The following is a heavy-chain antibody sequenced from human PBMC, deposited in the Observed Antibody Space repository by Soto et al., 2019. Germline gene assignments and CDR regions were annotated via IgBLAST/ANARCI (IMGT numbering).Heavy chain of an antibody. D-gene: IGHD6-6*01. CDR2: INRDGSEK. J-gene: IGHJ4*02. CDR3: AKYRGYHFDY. V-gene: IGHV3-7*01. Sequence: EVQLVESGGGLVQPGGSLRLSCAASGFTFSDYWMLWVRQAPGKGLEWLASINRDGSEKYYVESVKGRFTISRDNGKKSLYQQMSSRRAEDAAVYYCAKYRGYHFDYWGQGTLVTVSS. CDR1: GFTFSDYW.